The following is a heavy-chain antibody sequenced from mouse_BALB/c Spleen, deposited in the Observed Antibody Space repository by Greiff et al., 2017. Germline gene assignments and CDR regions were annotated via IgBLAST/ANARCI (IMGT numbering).Heavy chain of an antibody. CDR1: GFSLTSYG. Sequence: VQVVESGPGLVAPSQSLSITCTVSGFSLTSYGVHWVRQPPGKGLEWLGVIWAGGSTNYNSALMSRLSISKDNSKSQVFLKMNSLQTDDTAMYYCAREGRNWDAWYFDVWGAGTTVTVSS. CDR3: AREGRNWDAWYFDV. J-gene: IGHJ1*01. D-gene: IGHD4-1*01. CDR2: IWAGGST. V-gene: IGHV2-9*02.